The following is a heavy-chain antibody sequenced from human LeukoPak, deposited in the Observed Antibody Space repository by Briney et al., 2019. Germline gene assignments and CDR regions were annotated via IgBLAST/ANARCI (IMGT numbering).Heavy chain of an antibody. D-gene: IGHD2-21*02. Sequence: GGSLRLSCAASGFTFSNYAMSWVRQAPGKGLEWVSFISGSGGTTYNADSVKGRFTISRDNYKNSLYLQMNSLTAEDTAVYYCARADCGGDCYSNFDCWGQGTLVTVSS. CDR1: GFTFSNYA. V-gene: IGHV3-23*01. CDR2: ISGSGGTT. J-gene: IGHJ4*02. CDR3: ARADCGGDCYSNFDC.